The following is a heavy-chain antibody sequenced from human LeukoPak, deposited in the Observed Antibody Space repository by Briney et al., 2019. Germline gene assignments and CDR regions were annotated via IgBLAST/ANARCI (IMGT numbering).Heavy chain of an antibody. Sequence: SETLSLTCTVSGGSISNYHWSWIRQPPGKGLEWIGYIYDSGNTNYNPSLKSRVTISADTSKNQFSLKLISGTAADTAVYYCARGPIGYSSSWSDYWGQGTLVTVSS. CDR1: GGSISNYH. D-gene: IGHD6-13*01. CDR2: IYDSGNT. CDR3: ARGPIGYSSSWSDY. V-gene: IGHV4-59*01. J-gene: IGHJ4*02.